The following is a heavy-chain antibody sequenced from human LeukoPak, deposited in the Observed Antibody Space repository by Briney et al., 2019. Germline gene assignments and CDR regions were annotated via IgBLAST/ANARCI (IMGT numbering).Heavy chain of an antibody. CDR3: ATMVRGVHDY. J-gene: IGHJ4*02. D-gene: IGHD3-10*01. CDR2: ISGSGGST. CDR1: GFTFSSYG. V-gene: IGHV3-23*01. Sequence: PGGSLRLSCAASGFTFSSYGMSWVRQAPGKGLEWVSAISGSGGSTYYADSVKGRFTISRDNAKNTLYLQMNSLRAEDTAVYYCATMVRGVHDYWGQGTLVTVSS.